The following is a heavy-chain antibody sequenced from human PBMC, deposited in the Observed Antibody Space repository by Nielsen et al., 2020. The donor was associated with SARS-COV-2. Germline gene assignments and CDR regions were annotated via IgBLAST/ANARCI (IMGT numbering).Heavy chain of an antibody. CDR1: GFTFSSYE. CDR2: ISSSGSTI. D-gene: IGHD3-9*01. CDR3: ASIRGGYFDWSGDY. Sequence: GGSLRLSCAASGFTFSSYEMNWVRQAPGKGLEWVLYISSSGSTIYYADSVKGRFTISRDNAKNSLYLQMNSLRAEDTAVYYCASIRGGYFDWSGDYWGQGTLVTVSS. V-gene: IGHV3-48*03. J-gene: IGHJ4*02.